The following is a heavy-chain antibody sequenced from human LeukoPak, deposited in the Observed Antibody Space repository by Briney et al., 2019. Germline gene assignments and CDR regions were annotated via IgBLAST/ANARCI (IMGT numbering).Heavy chain of an antibody. Sequence: PGGSLRLSCAASGFTVSSNYMSWVRQAPGKGLEGVSVIYSGGSTYYADSVKGRFTISRHNSSNTLYLQMNSLRAEDTAVYYCATYYYDSSGYAWAFDIWGQGTMVTVSS. V-gene: IGHV3-53*04. D-gene: IGHD3-22*01. CDR1: GFTVSSNY. CDR2: IYSGGST. J-gene: IGHJ3*02. CDR3: ATYYYDSSGYAWAFDI.